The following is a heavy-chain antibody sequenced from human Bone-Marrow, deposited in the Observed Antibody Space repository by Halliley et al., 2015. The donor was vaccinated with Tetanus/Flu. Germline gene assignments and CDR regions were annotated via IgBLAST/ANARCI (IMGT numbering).Heavy chain of an antibody. D-gene: IGHD3-22*01. CDR3: ARGRKYYYDSSGYTKFFDY. J-gene: IGHJ4*02. V-gene: IGHV4-59*11. CDR1: GGSISSHY. Sequence: LRLSCTVSGGSISSHYWSWIRQPPGKGLEWIGYIYYSGSTDYNPSLKSRVTISVDTSRTQFSLKLGSVTAADTAVYYCARGRKYYYDSSGYTKFFDYWGQGTLVTVSS. CDR2: IYYSGST.